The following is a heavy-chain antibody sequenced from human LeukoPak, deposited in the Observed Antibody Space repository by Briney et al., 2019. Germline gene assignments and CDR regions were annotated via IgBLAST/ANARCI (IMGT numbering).Heavy chain of an antibody. J-gene: IGHJ4*02. CDR1: GYTFTGYY. CDR3: ARQDGDLDY. D-gene: IGHD4-17*01. CDR2: INPNSDDT. Sequence: ASVKVSCKASGYTFTGYYIYWVRQAPGQGLEWMGWINPNSDDTSYAQKVQGRVTMTRDTSVSTAYMELSRLSSDDTAVYYCARQDGDLDYWGQGTLVTVSS. V-gene: IGHV1-2*02.